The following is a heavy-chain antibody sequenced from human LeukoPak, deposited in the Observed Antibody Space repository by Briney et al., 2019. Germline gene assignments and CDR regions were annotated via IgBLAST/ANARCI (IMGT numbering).Heavy chain of an antibody. V-gene: IGHV3-7*01. Sequence: GGSLRLSCAASGFTFSSYWMSWVRQAPGKGLEWVANIKQDGSEKYYVDSVKGRFTISRDNSKNTLYLQMNSLKPEDTAVYYCAREGVVGAILGYWGQGSLVTVSP. CDR3: AREGVVGAILGY. D-gene: IGHD1-26*01. J-gene: IGHJ4*02. CDR1: GFTFSSYW. CDR2: IKQDGSEK.